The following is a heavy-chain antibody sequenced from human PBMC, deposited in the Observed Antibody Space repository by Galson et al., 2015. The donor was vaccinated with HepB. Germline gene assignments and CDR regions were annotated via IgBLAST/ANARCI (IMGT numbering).Heavy chain of an antibody. D-gene: IGHD3-22*01. Sequence: SVKVSCKASGFTFTSSAVQWVRQARGQRLEWIGWIVVGSGNTNYAQKFQERVTITRDMSTSTAYMELSSLRPEDTAVYYCAAAAPYYYDSSGWDLAFDIWGQGTLVTVSS. CDR1: GFTFTSSA. J-gene: IGHJ4*02. CDR2: IVVGSGNT. V-gene: IGHV1-58*01. CDR3: AAAAPYYYDSSGWDLAFDI.